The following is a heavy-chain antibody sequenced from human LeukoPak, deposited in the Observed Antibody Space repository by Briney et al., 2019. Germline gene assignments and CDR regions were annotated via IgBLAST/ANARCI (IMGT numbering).Heavy chain of an antibody. CDR2: IYYSGSA. CDR1: GGSISSRVYY. D-gene: IGHD1-7*01. V-gene: IGHV4-39*07. Sequence: SETLSLTCTVSGGSISSRVYYWGWIRQPPGKGLEWIGSIYYSGSAYYNPSLKSRVIISVDTSKNQFSQKLSSVTAADTAVYYCARDRNYADFDYWGQGTLVTVSS. CDR3: ARDRNYADFDY. J-gene: IGHJ4*02.